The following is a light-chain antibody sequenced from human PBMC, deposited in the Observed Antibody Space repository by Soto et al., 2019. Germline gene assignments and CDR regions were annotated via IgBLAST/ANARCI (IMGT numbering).Light chain of an antibody. Sequence: DIVMTQSPDSLTVSLGERATINCTASQSIFYSTNNRNYLGWYQQRPGQPPKLLIYWASTRESGVPDRFSGSGSGTDFTVTISSLQTEVVALYSCQQYYNFPRTFGQGTKVEIK. CDR3: QQYYNFPRT. CDR1: QSIFYSTNNRNY. CDR2: WAS. J-gene: IGKJ1*01. V-gene: IGKV4-1*01.